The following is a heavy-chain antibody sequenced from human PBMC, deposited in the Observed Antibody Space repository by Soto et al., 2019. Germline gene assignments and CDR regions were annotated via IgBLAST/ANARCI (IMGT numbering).Heavy chain of an antibody. CDR1: GGSFSGYY. J-gene: IGHJ6*02. V-gene: IGHV4-34*01. CDR2: INHSGST. D-gene: IGHD5-18*01. CDR3: ARGRGYSYGYYYYYGMDV. Sequence: QVQLQQWGAGLLKPSETLSLTCAVYGGSFSGYYWSWIRQPPGKGLEWIGEINHSGSTNYNPSLKSRVTISVDTSKHQFSLKLSSVTAADTAVYYCARGRGYSYGYYYYYGMDVWGQGTTVTVSS.